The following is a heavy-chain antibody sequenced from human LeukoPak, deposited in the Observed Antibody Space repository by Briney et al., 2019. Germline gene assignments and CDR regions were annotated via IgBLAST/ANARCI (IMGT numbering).Heavy chain of an antibody. D-gene: IGHD6-19*01. J-gene: IGHJ4*02. CDR1: GDSVSSNSAA. CDR2: TYYRSKWYY. CDR3: ARGEADSSGWTGPPDY. Sequence: SQTLSLTCAISGDSVSSNSAAWSWIRQSPSRGLEWLGSTYYRSKWYYDYTASVKSRITINPDTSKNQFSLQLNSVTPEDTAVYYCARGEADSSGWTGPPDYWGQGSLVTVSS. V-gene: IGHV6-1*01.